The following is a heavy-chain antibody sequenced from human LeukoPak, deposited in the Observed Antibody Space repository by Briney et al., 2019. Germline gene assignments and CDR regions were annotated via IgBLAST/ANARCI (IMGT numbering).Heavy chain of an antibody. J-gene: IGHJ4*02. Sequence: GGSLRLSCAASGFTFSDYYMSWIRQAPGKGLEWVSSISSSSSYIYYADSVKGRFTISRDNAKNSLYLQMNSLRAEDTAVYYCARDYAATRHFDYWGQGTLVTVSS. CDR2: ISSSSSYI. V-gene: IGHV3-11*06. CDR1: GFTFSDYY. D-gene: IGHD2-15*01. CDR3: ARDYAATRHFDY.